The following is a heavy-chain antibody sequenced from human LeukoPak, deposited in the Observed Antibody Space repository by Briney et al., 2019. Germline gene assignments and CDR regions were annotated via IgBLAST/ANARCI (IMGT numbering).Heavy chain of an antibody. V-gene: IGHV3-30*02. Sequence: PGGSLRLSRAASGFTFSSYGIHWVRQAPGKGLEWVAFILYDGSNKFYADSVKGRFTISKDNSKNTLYLQMNSLRAEDTAVYYCARPYCSGGSCYSGHFDYWGRGTLVTVSS. D-gene: IGHD2-15*01. CDR2: ILYDGSNK. CDR3: ARPYCSGGSCYSGHFDY. CDR1: GFTFSSYG. J-gene: IGHJ4*02.